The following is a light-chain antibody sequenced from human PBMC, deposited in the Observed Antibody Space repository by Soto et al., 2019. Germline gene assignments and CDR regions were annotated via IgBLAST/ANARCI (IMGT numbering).Light chain of an antibody. CDR3: QHYNGYPQT. V-gene: IGKV1-16*01. CDR2: AAS. CDR1: QGIDTY. J-gene: IGKJ5*01. Sequence: DIQMTQSPSSLSASVGDRVTITCRASQGIDTYLAWFQQKPGKAHKXLIYAASSLHSGVPSRFSVIVFGTDLTINIRSLQPEDVETYDGQHYNGYPQTFGQGTRLEIK.